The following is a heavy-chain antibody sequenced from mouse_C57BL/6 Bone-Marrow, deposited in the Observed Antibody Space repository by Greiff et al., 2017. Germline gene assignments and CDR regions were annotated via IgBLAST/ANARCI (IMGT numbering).Heavy chain of an antibody. D-gene: IGHD1-1*01. CDR3: ARDYGSSYWYCDV. J-gene: IGHJ1*03. Sequence: QVQLQQSGPELVKPGASVKLSCKASGYTFTSYAIHWVKQRPGQGLEWIGWIYPRDGRTKYNEKFKGKATLTVNTSSSTAYMELHSLTSVDSAAWVCARDYGSSYWYCDVWGTGTTVTVSA. CDR2: IYPRDGRT. V-gene: IGHV1-85*01. CDR1: GYTFTSYA.